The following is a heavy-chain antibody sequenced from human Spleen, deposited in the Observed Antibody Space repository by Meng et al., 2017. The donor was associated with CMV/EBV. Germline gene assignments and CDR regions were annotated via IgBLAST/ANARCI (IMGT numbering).Heavy chain of an antibody. CDR2: ISSSGNLI. J-gene: IGHJ4*02. Sequence: GESLKISCAASGFTFSTYEMNWVRQAPGKGLEWISYISSSGNLIYYADSMKGRFTISRDNAKNSLFLQINSLRAEDSAIYYCARGTTWDYWGQGTLVTVSS. CDR3: ARGTTWDY. D-gene: IGHD1-14*01. V-gene: IGHV3-48*03. CDR1: GFTFSTYE.